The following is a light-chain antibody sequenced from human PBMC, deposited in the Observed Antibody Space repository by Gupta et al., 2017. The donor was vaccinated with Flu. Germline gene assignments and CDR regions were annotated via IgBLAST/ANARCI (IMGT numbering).Light chain of an antibody. CDR3: SAYAGSNIWV. CDR2: EVT. V-gene: IGLV2-8*01. J-gene: IGLJ3*02. CDR1: SSNVGGYNY. Sequence: SVTISCTGTSSNVGGYNYVYWYQQHPGKAPEIMIYEVTKRPSGVPDRFSGSKSGNTASLTVSGLQAEDEADYYCSAYAGSNIWVFGGGTKLTVL.